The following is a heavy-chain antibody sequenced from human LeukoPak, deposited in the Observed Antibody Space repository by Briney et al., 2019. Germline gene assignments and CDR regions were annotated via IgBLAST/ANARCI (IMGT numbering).Heavy chain of an antibody. V-gene: IGHV3-23*01. CDR1: GFTFSSTV. D-gene: IGHD3-3*01. CDR2: ISPDGNYI. Sequence: GGSLRLSCAASGFTFSSTVMTWVRQAPGKGLEWVSTISPDGNYIYYADSVKGRFTISRDNSKNTLDLQMNSLRAEDTAVYYCARDRSYDFWSGYSTPDYWGQGTLVTVSS. J-gene: IGHJ4*02. CDR3: ARDRSYDFWSGYSTPDY.